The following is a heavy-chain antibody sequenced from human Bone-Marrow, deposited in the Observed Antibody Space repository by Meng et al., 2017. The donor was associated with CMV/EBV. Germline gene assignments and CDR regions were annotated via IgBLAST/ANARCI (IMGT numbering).Heavy chain of an antibody. CDR1: GFTFSSYS. Sequence: GESLKISCAASGFTFSSYSMNWVRQAPGKGLEWVSSISSSSSYIYYADSVKGRFTISRDNAKNSLYLQMNSLRAEDTAVYYCAREEGYCSSTSCYGYYYYYGMDGWGQGNTVTVSS. D-gene: IGHD2-2*01. V-gene: IGHV3-21*01. J-gene: IGHJ6*02. CDR2: ISSSSSYI. CDR3: AREEGYCSSTSCYGYYYYYGMDG.